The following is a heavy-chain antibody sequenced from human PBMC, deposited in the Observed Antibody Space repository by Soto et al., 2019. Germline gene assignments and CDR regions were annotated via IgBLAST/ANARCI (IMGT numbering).Heavy chain of an antibody. D-gene: IGHD1-26*01. V-gene: IGHV4-61*08. CDR1: NASVSGGGYY. Sequence: QVQLQESGPRLVKPSETLSLTCTVSNASVSGGGYYWSWIRQPPGKGLEWIGYIYYSGSTNYSTSRESRATLSLDRSKNQFSLDLTSVTAADTAVYYCARLHGGYYRFYVDCWGQGTLVTVSS. CDR3: ARLHGGYYRFYVDC. J-gene: IGHJ4*02. CDR2: IYYSGST.